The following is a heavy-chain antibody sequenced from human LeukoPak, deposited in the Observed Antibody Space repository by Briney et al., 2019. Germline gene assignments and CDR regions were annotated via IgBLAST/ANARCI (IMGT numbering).Heavy chain of an antibody. J-gene: IGHJ4*02. CDR1: GFTFSSFW. CDR2: IKEDGSEK. CDR3: AREYY. V-gene: IGHV3-7*03. Sequence: GGSLRLSCAGSGFTFSSFWMSWVRQAPGKGLEWVANIKEDGSEKYYVDSVKGRFTISRDNAKNSLYLQMNSLRADDTAVNYCAREYYWGQGARVTVSS.